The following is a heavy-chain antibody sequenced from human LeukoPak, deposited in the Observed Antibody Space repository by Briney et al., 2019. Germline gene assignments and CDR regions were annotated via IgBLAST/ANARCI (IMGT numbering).Heavy chain of an antibody. D-gene: IGHD2-8*01. V-gene: IGHV3-23*01. CDR3: AKAMDIVLMVYAIRGFDY. Sequence: GGSLRLSCVASGFTFSSYAMSWVRQAPGKGLEWVSAISGGGGSTYYADSVKGRFTISRDNSKNTLYLQMNSLRAEDTAVYYCAKAMDIVLMVYAIRGFDYWGQGTLVTVSS. J-gene: IGHJ4*02. CDR1: GFTFSSYA. CDR2: ISGGGGST.